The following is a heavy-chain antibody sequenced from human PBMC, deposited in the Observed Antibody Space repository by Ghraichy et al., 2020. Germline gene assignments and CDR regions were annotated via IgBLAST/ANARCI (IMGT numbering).Heavy chain of an antibody. J-gene: IGHJ4*02. Sequence: SETLSLTCTVSGGSIRSSSYYWGWIRQPPGKGLEWIGSIYYSGSTYYNPSLKSRVTISVDTSKNQFSLKLSSVTAADTAVYYCARGDYYDSSGYYYVPVSVFDYWGQGTLVAVSS. CDR1: GGSIRSSSYY. CDR2: IYYSGST. V-gene: IGHV4-39*07. D-gene: IGHD3-22*01. CDR3: ARGDYYDSSGYYYVPVSVFDY.